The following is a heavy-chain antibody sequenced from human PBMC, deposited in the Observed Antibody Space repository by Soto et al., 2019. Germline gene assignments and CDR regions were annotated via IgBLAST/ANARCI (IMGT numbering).Heavy chain of an antibody. CDR3: ASHYDFWSGYFEY. D-gene: IGHD3-3*01. CDR2: IYYSGST. CDR1: GDSISSGDYY. V-gene: IGHV4-30-4*01. J-gene: IGHJ4*02. Sequence: SETLSLTCTVSGDSISSGDYYWSWIRQPPGKGLEWIGYIYYSGSTYYNPSLKSRVTISVHTSKTQFSLKLSSVTAADTAVYYCASHYDFWSGYFEYWGQGTLVTVSS.